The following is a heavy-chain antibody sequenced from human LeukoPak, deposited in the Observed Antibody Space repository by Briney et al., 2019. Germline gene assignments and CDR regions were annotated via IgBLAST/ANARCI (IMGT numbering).Heavy chain of an antibody. CDR3: AKDISAATPWYYFDY. D-gene: IGHD2-15*01. J-gene: IGHJ4*02. CDR1: GFTLSSYA. CDR2: ISGSADNT. Sequence: GGSLRLSCTASGFTLSSYAMSWVRQAPGEGLEWVSTISGSADNTNYAEAVKGRFTISRDNSKNTMYLQMNSLRAEDTALYYCAKDISAATPWYYFDYWGQGTLVTVSS. V-gene: IGHV3-23*01.